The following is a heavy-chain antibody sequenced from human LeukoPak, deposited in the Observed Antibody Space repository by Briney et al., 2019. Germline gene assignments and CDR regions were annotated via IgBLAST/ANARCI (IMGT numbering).Heavy chain of an antibody. Sequence: PGGSLRLSCAASGFTFSSYSMNWVRQAPGKGLEWVSSISSSSSYIYYADSVEGRFTISRDNAKNSLYLQMNSLRAEDTAVYYCARDPELRYFDYWGQGTLVTVSS. J-gene: IGHJ4*02. CDR2: ISSSSSYI. CDR3: ARDPELRYFDY. D-gene: IGHD4-23*01. V-gene: IGHV3-21*01. CDR1: GFTFSSYS.